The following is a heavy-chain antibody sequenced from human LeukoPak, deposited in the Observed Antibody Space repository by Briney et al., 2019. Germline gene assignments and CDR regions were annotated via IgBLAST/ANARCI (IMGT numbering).Heavy chain of an antibody. V-gene: IGHV4-4*02. D-gene: IGHD3-9*01. J-gene: IGHJ3*02. CDR2: IYHSGST. CDR1: GGSISSSNW. CDR3: ASFPLDDILTGYPDDAFDI. Sequence: SETLSPTCAVSGGSISSSNWWSWVRQPPGKGLEWIGEIYHSGSTNYNPSLKSRVTISVDKSKNQFSLKLSSVTAADTAVYYCASFPLDDILTGYPDDAFDIWGQGTMVTVSS.